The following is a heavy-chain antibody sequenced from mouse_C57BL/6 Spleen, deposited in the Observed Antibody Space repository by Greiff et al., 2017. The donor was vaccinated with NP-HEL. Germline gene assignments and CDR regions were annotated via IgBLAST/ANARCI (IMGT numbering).Heavy chain of an antibody. D-gene: IGHD1-1*01. CDR3: ARGDYGSSYSYYYAMDY. CDR2: IHPNSGST. J-gene: IGHJ4*01. Sequence: QVQLQQPGAELVKPGASVKLSCKASGYTFTSYWMHWVKQRPGQGLEWIGMIHPNSGSTNYNEKFKSKATLTVDKSSSTAYMQLSSLTSEDSAVYYCARGDYGSSYSYYYAMDYWGQGTSVTVSS. CDR1: GYTFTSYW. V-gene: IGHV1-64*01.